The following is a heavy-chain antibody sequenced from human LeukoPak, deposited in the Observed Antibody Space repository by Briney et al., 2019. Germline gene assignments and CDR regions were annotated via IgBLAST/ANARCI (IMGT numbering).Heavy chain of an antibody. D-gene: IGHD6-19*01. CDR3: ARSASKAVQYNWFDP. CDR2: IIPIFGTA. J-gene: IGHJ5*02. Sequence: ASVKVSCKASGGTFSSYAISWVRQAPGQGLEWMGGIIPIFGTANYAQKFQGRVTITADKSTSTAYMELSSLRSEDTAVYYCARSASKAVQYNWFDPWGQGTLVTVSS. CDR1: GGTFSSYA. V-gene: IGHV1-69*06.